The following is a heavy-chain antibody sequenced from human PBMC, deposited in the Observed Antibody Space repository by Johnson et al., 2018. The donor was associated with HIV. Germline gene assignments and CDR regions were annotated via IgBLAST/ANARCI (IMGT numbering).Heavy chain of an antibody. CDR1: GLTFSDYY. CDR3: AKDHPLVAERTGAFDI. V-gene: IGHV3-30*02. D-gene: IGHD3/OR15-3a*01. J-gene: IGHJ3*02. Sequence: QVQLVESGGGLVQPGGSLRLSCAAPGLTFSDYYMTWIRQAPGKGLEWVSFIRYDGSDKHYADSVKGRFTISRDNSKNTLYLQMNSLRAEDTAVYYCAKDHPLVAERTGAFDIWGLGTMVTVSS. CDR2: IRYDGSDK.